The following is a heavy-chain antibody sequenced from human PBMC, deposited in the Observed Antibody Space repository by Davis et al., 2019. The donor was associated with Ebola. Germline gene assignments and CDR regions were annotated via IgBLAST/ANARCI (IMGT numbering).Heavy chain of an antibody. V-gene: IGHV4-61*01. D-gene: IGHD6-13*01. CDR1: GGSVSSGSYY. CDR3: ARVRGYSSSWPFDY. CDR2: SYYSGST. J-gene: IGHJ4*02. Sequence: MPSETLSLTCTVSGGSVSSGSYYWNWIRQPPGKGLEWIGYSYYSGSTNYDPSLKSRVTISVDTSKNQFSLKLSSVTAADTAVYYCARVRGYSSSWPFDYWGQGTLVTVSS.